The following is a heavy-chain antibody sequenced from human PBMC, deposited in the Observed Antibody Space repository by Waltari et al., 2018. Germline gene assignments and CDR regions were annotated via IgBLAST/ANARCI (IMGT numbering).Heavy chain of an antibody. D-gene: IGHD3-3*01. CDR1: GGTFSSYA. V-gene: IGHV1-69*14. CDR2: IIPSFGTA. CDR3: ASRFWSGSWAFDI. Sequence: QVQLVQSGAEVKKPGSSVKVSCKASGGTFSSYAISWVRQAPGQGLEWMGGIIPSFGTANYAQKLQGRVTITADKSTSTAYMELSSLRSEDTAVYYCASRFWSGSWAFDIWGQGTMVTVSS. J-gene: IGHJ3*02.